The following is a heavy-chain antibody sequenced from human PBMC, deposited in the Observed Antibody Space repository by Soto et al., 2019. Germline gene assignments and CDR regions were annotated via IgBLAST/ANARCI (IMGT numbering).Heavy chain of an antibody. CDR2: IYHSGRP. Sequence: LATLCLSCAVACYSSSSVDGWGSIRQPPGKGLEWIGSIYHSGRPYYKPSLKSRVTISVDTSKNQFSLKLGSVTAADTSVYHCARDVPEPRAYFNCGQGTLVT. V-gene: IGHV4-38-2*02. CDR3: ARDVPEPRAYFN. CDR1: CYSSSSVDG. J-gene: IGHJ4*02. D-gene: IGHD3-16*01.